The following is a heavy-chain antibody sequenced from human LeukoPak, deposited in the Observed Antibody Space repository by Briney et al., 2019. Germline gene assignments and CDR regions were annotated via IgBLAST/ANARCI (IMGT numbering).Heavy chain of an antibody. V-gene: IGHV3-30*18. CDR1: GFTFSSYA. D-gene: IGHD6-19*01. CDR3: AKQISSGWLLDY. Sequence: GRSLRLSCAASGFTFSSYAMHWVRQAPGKGLEWVAVTSYDENNKYYADSVKGRFTISRDNSKNTLYLQMNSLRAEDTAVYYCAKQISSGWLLDYWGQGTLVTVSS. J-gene: IGHJ4*02. CDR2: TSYDENNK.